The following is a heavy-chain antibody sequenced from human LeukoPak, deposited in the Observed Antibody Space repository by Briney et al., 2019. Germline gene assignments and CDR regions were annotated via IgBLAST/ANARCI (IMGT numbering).Heavy chain of an antibody. CDR1: GYTFTGYY. V-gene: IGHV1-2*06. D-gene: IGHD2-15*01. J-gene: IGHJ6*03. CDR3: ARGLPYCSGGSCQRYYYMDV. Sequence: ASVKVSCKASGYTFTGYYIHWVRQAPGQGLEWMGRINPNSGGTNYAQKFQGRVTMTRDTSISTAYMELSRLRSDDTAVYYCARGLPYCSGGSCQRYYYMDVWGKGTTVTVSS. CDR2: INPNSGGT.